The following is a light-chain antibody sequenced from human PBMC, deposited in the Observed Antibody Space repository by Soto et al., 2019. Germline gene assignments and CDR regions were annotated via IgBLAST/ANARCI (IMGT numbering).Light chain of an antibody. CDR1: GSYKF. CDR2: EGS. CDR3: CSFPNNHVV. V-gene: IGLV2-23*01. J-gene: IGLJ2*01. Sequence: QSALTQPASVSGSPGQSITITCTGTGSYKFVSWYQQHPGKAPRLMIYEGSERPSGVSRRFSGSGSGNTASLTISELQAGDEAGYFCCSFPNNHVVFGGGTKVTVL.